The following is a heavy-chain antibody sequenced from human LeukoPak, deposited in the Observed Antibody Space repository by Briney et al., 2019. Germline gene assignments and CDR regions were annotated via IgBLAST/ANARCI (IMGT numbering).Heavy chain of an antibody. V-gene: IGHV4-34*01. CDR3: ATTTVTSYCSSTSCDWGNNWFDP. J-gene: IGHJ5*02. Sequence: KPSETLSLTCAVYGGSFSGYYWSWIRQPPGKGLEWIGEINHSGSTNYNPSLKSRVTISVDTSKHQFSLKLSSVTAADTAVYYCATTTVTSYCSSTSCDWGNNWFDPWGQGTLVTVSS. D-gene: IGHD2-2*01. CDR2: INHSGST. CDR1: GGSFSGYY.